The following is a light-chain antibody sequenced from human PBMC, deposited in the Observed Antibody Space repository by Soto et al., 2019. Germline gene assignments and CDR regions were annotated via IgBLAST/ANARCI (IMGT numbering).Light chain of an antibody. Sequence: EFVLTPSPGTLSLSPGERATLYCRASQTVRNNYLAWYQPTPGQAPRLLIYDASSRATGIPDRFSGGGSGTDFTLTISRLEPQDFAVYYCPQFSSYPLTFGGGTKVDIK. CDR3: PQFSSYPLT. V-gene: IGKV3-20*01. CDR2: DAS. CDR1: QTVRNNY. J-gene: IGKJ4*01.